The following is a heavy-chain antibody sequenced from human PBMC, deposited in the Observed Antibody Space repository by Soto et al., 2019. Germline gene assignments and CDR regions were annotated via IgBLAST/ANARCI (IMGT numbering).Heavy chain of an antibody. CDR2: IYYSGST. D-gene: IGHD5-12*01. J-gene: IGHJ6*02. CDR1: GGSISSYY. CDR3: ARGRSGYDYSYYYGMDV. V-gene: IGHV4-59*01. Sequence: SETLSLTWTVSGGSISSYYWSWIRQPPGKGLEWIGYIYYSGSTNYNPSLKSRVTISVDTSKNQFSLKLSSVTAADTAVYYCARGRSGYDYSYYYGMDVWGQGTTVTVS.